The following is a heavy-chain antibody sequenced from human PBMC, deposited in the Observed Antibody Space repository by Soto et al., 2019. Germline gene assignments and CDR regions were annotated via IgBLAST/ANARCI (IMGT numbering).Heavy chain of an antibody. CDR2: MNPSTGNT. V-gene: IGHV1-8*01. J-gene: IGHJ5*02. CDR3: ARGRIIVAGGFDP. CDR1: GYTFTSYD. Sequence: QVQLVQSGAEVMKPGTSVKVSCKASGYTFTSYDIIWVRQATGQGLEWMGWMNPSTGNTDSAEKFQGRLTMTRNTSISTVYMELSSLSFEDTAVYYCARGRIIVAGGFDPWGQGTLVTVSS. D-gene: IGHD6-19*01.